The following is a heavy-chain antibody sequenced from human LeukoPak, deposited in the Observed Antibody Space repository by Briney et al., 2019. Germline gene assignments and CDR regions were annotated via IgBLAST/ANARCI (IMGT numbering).Heavy chain of an antibody. CDR2: ISSSGSTI. CDR1: GFPFSSYE. V-gene: IGHV3-48*03. CDR3: ARATHYDY. Sequence: GGSLRLSCAASGFPFSSYEMHWVRQASGKGLEWLSYISSSGSTIYYADSVKGRFTISRDNAKNSLYLQMNSLRAEDTAVYYCARATHYDYWGQGTLVTVSS. D-gene: IGHD3-10*01. J-gene: IGHJ4*02.